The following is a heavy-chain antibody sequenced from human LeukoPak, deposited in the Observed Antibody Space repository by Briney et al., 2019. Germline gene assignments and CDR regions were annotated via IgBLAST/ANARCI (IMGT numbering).Heavy chain of an antibody. CDR3: TRHHDYGDKIDY. Sequence: SETLSLTCTVSGASVPIASHYWAWIRQTPGKGLERIGSIHYSGSTYYSPSLKSRLTISGDTYKSQFSLKLTFVTAADTAVYYCTRHHDYGDKIDYWGQGTLVTVSS. CDR1: GASVPIASHY. J-gene: IGHJ4*02. CDR2: IHYSGST. D-gene: IGHD4-23*01. V-gene: IGHV4-39*01.